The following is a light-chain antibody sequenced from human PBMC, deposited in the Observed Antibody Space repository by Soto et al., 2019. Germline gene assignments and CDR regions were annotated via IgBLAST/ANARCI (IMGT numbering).Light chain of an antibody. CDR1: QSIDTY. CDR3: QQTYSNPRT. CDR2: GAS. V-gene: IGKV1-39*01. J-gene: IGKJ1*01. Sequence: DIQMTQSPSSLSASIGDRVTITCRASQSIDTYLNWYQQKPGKAPKLLIYGASTLQSGVPSRFSGSGSGTDFTLTISSLQPEDVATYYCQQTYSNPRTFGQGTKVDIK.